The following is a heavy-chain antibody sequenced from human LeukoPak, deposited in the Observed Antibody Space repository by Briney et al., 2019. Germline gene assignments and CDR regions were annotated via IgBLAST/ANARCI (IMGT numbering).Heavy chain of an antibody. CDR2: INHSGST. CDR1: GGSFSGYY. Sequence: PSETLSLTCAVYGGSFSGYYWSWIRQPPGKGLEWIGEINHSGSTYYNPSLKSRVTISVDTSKNQFSLKLSSVTAADTAVYYCARPPYYYGSGTLGGWFDPWGQGTLVTVSS. V-gene: IGHV4-34*01. D-gene: IGHD3-10*01. J-gene: IGHJ5*02. CDR3: ARPPYYYGSGTLGGWFDP.